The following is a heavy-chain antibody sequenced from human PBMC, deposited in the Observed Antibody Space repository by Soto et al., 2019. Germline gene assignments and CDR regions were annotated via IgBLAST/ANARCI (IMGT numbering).Heavy chain of an antibody. J-gene: IGHJ4*02. CDR1: GFTFSSYG. CDR2: IWYDGSNK. CDR3: ASQGYRGYDFHY. V-gene: IGHV3-33*01. D-gene: IGHD5-12*01. Sequence: PGGSLRLXCAASGFTFSSYGMHWGRQAPGKGLEWVAVIWYDGSNKYYADSVKGRFTISRDNSKNTLYLQMNSLRAEDTAVYYCASQGYRGYDFHYWGQGPLVTVSS.